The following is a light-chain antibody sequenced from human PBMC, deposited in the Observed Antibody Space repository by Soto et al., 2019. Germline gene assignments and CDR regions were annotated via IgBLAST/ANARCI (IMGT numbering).Light chain of an antibody. CDR1: QRVSSTY. Sequence: EIVLTQSPGTLSLSPGERAMLSCRASQRVSSTYLAWYQQKPGQAHRLLIYGASSRATGVPDRFTGSGSGTDFTLTISRLEPEDFAVYYCKQYNDWPRTFGQGTKVDIK. V-gene: IGKV3-20*01. J-gene: IGKJ1*01. CDR2: GAS. CDR3: KQYNDWPRT.